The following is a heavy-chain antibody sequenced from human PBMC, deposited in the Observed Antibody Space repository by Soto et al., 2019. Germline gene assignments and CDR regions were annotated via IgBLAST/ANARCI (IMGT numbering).Heavy chain of an antibody. V-gene: IGHV4-34*01. CDR3: ARDGTHYFDY. CDR1: GGSFSGYY. Sequence: QVQLQQWGAGLLKPSETLSLTCAVYGGSFSGYYWSWIRQPPGKGLEWIGEINHSGSTNYNPPLKSRVTISVDTSKNQFSLKLSSVTAADTAVYYCARDGTHYFDYWGQGTLVTVSS. CDR2: INHSGST. J-gene: IGHJ4*02.